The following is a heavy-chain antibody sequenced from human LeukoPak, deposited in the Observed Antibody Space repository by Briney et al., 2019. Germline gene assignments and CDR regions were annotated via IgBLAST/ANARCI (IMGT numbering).Heavy chain of an antibody. CDR1: GGSISSYY. V-gene: IGHV4-59*12. Sequence: PSETLSLTCTVSGGSISSYYWSWIRQPPGKGLEWIGYIYYSGSTNYNPSLKSRVTISVDTSKNQFSLKLSSVTAADTAVYYCARVEPIVGATIKGGWFDPWGQGTLVTVSS. CDR3: ARVEPIVGATIKGGWFDP. CDR2: IYYSGST. J-gene: IGHJ5*02. D-gene: IGHD1-26*01.